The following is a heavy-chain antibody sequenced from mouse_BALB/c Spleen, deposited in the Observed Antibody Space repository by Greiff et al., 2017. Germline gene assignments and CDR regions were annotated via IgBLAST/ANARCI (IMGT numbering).Heavy chain of an antibody. CDR3: ARGLTETRGDY. D-gene: IGHD4-1*01. J-gene: IGHJ2*01. CDR2: ISSGSSTI. V-gene: IGHV5-17*02. Sequence: EVHLVESGGGLVQPGGSRKLSCAASGFTFSSFGMHWVRQAPEKGLEWVAYISSGSSTIYYADTVKGRSTISRDNPKNTLFLQMTSLRSEDTAMYYCARGLTETRGDYWGQGTTLTVSS. CDR1: GFTFSSFG.